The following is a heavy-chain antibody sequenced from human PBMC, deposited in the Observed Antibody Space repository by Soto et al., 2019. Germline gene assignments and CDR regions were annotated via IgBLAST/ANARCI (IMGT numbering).Heavy chain of an antibody. D-gene: IGHD3-10*01. J-gene: IGHJ5*02. Sequence: QVQLVQSGAEVKKPGASVKVSCKASGYTFTSYGISWVRQAPGQALEWMGWISAYNGDTNYAQKLQGRVTMTTDTSTSTAYMELRSLRSDVTAVYYCPRALWFGELFHWFDPWGQGTLVTVS. CDR1: GYTFTSYG. V-gene: IGHV1-18*01. CDR2: ISAYNGDT. CDR3: PRALWFGELFHWFDP.